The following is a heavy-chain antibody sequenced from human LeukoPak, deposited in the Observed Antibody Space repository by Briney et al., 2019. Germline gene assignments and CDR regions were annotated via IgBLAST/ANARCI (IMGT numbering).Heavy chain of an antibody. J-gene: IGHJ4*02. D-gene: IGHD1-26*01. CDR1: GYTFTGYY. Sequence: ASVKVSCKASGYTFTGYYMHWVRQAPGQGLEWMGWINPNSGGTNYAQKFQGRVTMTRDTSISTAYMELSRLRSNDTAVYYCARRGEVGGSYGYWGQGTLVTVSS. CDR3: ARRGEVGGSYGY. V-gene: IGHV1-2*02. CDR2: INPNSGGT.